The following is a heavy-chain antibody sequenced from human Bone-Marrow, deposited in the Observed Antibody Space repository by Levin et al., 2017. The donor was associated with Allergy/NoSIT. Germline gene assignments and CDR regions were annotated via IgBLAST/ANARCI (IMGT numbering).Heavy chain of an antibody. CDR3: AHFGSRGY. CDR2: ISGSGGST. V-gene: IGHV3-23*01. J-gene: IGHJ4*02. CDR1: GFTFSSYA. D-gene: IGHD3-10*01. Sequence: GESLKISCAASGFTFSSYAMSWVRQAPGKGLEWVAAISGSGGSTYYADSVKGRLTISRDNSKNTLYLQMNSLRAEDTAVYYCAHFGSRGYWGQGTLVTVSS.